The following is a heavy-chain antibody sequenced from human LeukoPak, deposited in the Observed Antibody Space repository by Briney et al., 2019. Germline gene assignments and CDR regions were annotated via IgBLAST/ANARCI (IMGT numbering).Heavy chain of an antibody. CDR3: ARRAASSGYYFDQ. D-gene: IGHD6-19*01. V-gene: IGHV3-23*01. CDR1: GFTFSRYA. CDR2: ITSSGGIT. J-gene: IGHJ4*02. Sequence: GGSLRLSCAASGFTFSRYALTWVRQGPGKGLGWGSPITSSGGITYNADSVKGRFTISRDNSKNTLYLQMNSLRAEDTAVYYCARRAASSGYYFDQWGQGTLVTVSS.